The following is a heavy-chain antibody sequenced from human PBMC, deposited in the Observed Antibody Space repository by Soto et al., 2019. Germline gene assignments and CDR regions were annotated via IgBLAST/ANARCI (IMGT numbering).Heavy chain of an antibody. CDR1: GFTFTDYD. D-gene: IGHD1-7*01. V-gene: IGHV3-11*01. CDR2: ISSSGTVM. CDR3: ARVPWAANYYFDY. Sequence: PVGSLRLSCAASGFTFTDYDMTWIRQAPGKGLEWVAYISSSGTVMYYADSVRGRFTISRDNARKTLFLQMDSPGADATVYYYCARVPWAANYYFDYWGPGTLVTVSS. J-gene: IGHJ4*02.